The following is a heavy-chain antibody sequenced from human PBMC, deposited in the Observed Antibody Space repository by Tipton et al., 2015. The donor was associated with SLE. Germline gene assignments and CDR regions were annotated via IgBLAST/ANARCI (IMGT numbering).Heavy chain of an antibody. CDR2: ISYSGST. CDR3: ARLPTGYPNWFDP. D-gene: IGHD3-9*01. CDR1: GDSISNYY. J-gene: IGHJ5*02. Sequence: TLSLTCTVSGDSISNYYWSWIRQPPEKGLEWIGYISYSGSTNYNPPLKSRVTISLDTSKNQFFLKLSSVTAADTAIYYCARLPTGYPNWFDPWGQGTLVTVSS. V-gene: IGHV4-59*12.